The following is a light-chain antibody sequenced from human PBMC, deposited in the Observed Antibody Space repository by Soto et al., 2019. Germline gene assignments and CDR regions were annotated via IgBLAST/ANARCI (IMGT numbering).Light chain of an antibody. CDR2: NNN. V-gene: IGLV1-44*01. Sequence: QSVLIQSPSASGTPGQRVTISCSGSSSNIGSNTVNWYKHLPGTAPKLLIYNNNQRPSGVPDRFPGSKSDTSASLAISGLQSEDEAEYYCAAWDDSLNGPVFGGGTKLTVL. CDR1: SSNIGSNT. CDR3: AAWDDSLNGPV. J-gene: IGLJ2*01.